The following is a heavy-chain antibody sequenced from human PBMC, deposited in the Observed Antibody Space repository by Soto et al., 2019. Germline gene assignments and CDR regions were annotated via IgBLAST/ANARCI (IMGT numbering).Heavy chain of an antibody. J-gene: IGHJ4*02. D-gene: IGHD4-17*01. Sequence: SETLSLTCTVSGGSISSSSYYWGWIRQPPGKGLEWIGSIYYSGSTYYNPSLKSRVTISVDTSKNQFSLKLSSVTAADTAVYYCARHADYGGNPYYFDYWGQGTLVTVS. V-gene: IGHV4-39*01. CDR1: GGSISSSSYY. CDR3: ARHADYGGNPYYFDY. CDR2: IYYSGST.